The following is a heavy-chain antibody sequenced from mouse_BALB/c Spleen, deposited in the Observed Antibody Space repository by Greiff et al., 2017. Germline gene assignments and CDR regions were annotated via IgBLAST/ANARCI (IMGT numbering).Heavy chain of an antibody. CDR1: GYAFSSYW. CDR3: ARDYGKFFYAMDY. CDR2: IYPGDGDT. V-gene: IGHV1-80*01. J-gene: IGHJ4*01. D-gene: IGHD2-1*01. Sequence: QVQLQQSGAELVRPGSSVKISCKASGYAFSSYWMNWVKQRPGQGLEWIGQIYPGDGDTNYNGKFKGKATLTADKSSSTAYMQLSSLTSEDSAVYFCARDYGKFFYAMDYWGQGTSVTVSS.